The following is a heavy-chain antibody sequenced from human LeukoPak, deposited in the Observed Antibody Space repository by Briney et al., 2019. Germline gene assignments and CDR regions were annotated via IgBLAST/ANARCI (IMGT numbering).Heavy chain of an antibody. CDR3: ARAIGYSSVFDY. CDR1: RGSISSFF. D-gene: IGHD6-19*01. V-gene: IGHV4-59*01. J-gene: IGHJ4*02. Sequence: SETLSLTCTVSRGSISSFFWSWIRQPPGKGLEWIAYISYSGSTNYNPSLKSRVTASVDTSKNQFSLRLSSVTAADTAVYYCARAIGYSSVFDYWGQGTPVTVSS. CDR2: ISYSGST.